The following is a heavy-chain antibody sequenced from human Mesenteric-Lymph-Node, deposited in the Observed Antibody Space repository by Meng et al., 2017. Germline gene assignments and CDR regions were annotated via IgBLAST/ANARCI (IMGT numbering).Heavy chain of an antibody. Sequence: SEPLSLTCNVSGSSISSGYYWGWIRQPPGKGMEWIGSIYHSGSTYYNPPLKSRVAISADTSKHQFSRKLSSVTSADTAVYYCARATLAAAGNPVVDYWGQGTLVTVSS. CDR3: ARATLAAAGNPVVDY. J-gene: IGHJ4*02. CDR1: GSSISSGYY. CDR2: IYHSGST. D-gene: IGHD6-13*01. V-gene: IGHV4-38-2*02.